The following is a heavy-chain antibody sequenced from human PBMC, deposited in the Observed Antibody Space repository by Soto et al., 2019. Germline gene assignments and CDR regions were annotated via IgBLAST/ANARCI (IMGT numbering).Heavy chain of an antibody. J-gene: IGHJ3*02. CDR2: IYYSGST. CDR1: CGTISSYY. V-gene: IGHV4-59*01. CDR3: ARVFRSNYDFWSGSRPNDAFDI. D-gene: IGHD3-3*01. Sequence: ETLSLTCTVSCGTISSYYWSWIRQPPGKGLEWIGYIYYSGSTNYNPSLKSRVTISVDTSKNQFSLKLSSVTAADTAVYYCARVFRSNYDFWSGSRPNDAFDIWGQGTMVTVS.